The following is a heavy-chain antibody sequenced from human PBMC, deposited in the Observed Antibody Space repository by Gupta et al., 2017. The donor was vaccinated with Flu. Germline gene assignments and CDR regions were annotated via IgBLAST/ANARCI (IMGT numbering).Heavy chain of an antibody. D-gene: IGHD2-15*01. CDR2: IIPIFGTA. Sequence: GLEWMGGIIPIFGTANYAQKFKGRVTITADESTSTADMELRSLRSEDTAVYYGARDLEARPPLDGREFCSGGSCYSGWFDPWGQGTLVTVSS. V-gene: IGHV1-69*01. J-gene: IGHJ5*02. CDR3: ARDLEARPPLDGREFCSGGSCYSGWFDP.